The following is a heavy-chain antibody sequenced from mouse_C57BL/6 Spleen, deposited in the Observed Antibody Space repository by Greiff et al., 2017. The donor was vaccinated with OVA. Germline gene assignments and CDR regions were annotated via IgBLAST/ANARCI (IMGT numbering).Heavy chain of an antibody. V-gene: IGHV1-61*01. Sequence: QVQLQQPGAELVRPGSSVKLSCKASGYTFTSYWMDWVKQRPGQGLEWIGNIYPSDSETHYNQKFKDKATLTVDKSSSTAYMQLSSLTSEDSAVYYCARWDYYGSSYYLDYWGQGTTLTVSS. J-gene: IGHJ2*01. D-gene: IGHD1-1*01. CDR1: GYTFTSYW. CDR3: ARWDYYGSSYYLDY. CDR2: IYPSDSET.